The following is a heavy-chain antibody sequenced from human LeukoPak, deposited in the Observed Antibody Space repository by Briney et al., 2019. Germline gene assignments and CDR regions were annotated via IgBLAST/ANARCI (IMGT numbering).Heavy chain of an antibody. CDR2: IRGSGDST. CDR3: AKVTTYDFWSGYYISPWDY. J-gene: IGHJ4*02. CDR1: GFTFSSYA. D-gene: IGHD3-3*01. Sequence: GGSLRLSCAASGFTFSSYAMSWVRQAPGKGLEWVSAIRGSGDSTYYAASVKGRFTISRDNSKNTLYLQMNSLRAEDTAVFYCAKVTTYDFWSGYYISPWDYWGQGTLVTVSS. V-gene: IGHV3-23*01.